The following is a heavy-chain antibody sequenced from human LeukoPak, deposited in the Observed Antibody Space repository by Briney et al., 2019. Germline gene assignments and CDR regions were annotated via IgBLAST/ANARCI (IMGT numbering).Heavy chain of an antibody. CDR2: IIPILGIA. D-gene: IGHD3-3*01. Sequence: ASVKVSCTASGGTFSSYTISWVRQAPGQGLEWMGRIIPILGIANYAQKFQGRVTITADKSTSTAYMELSSLRSEGTAVYYCASCFWSGYKSSYYYGMDVWGQGTTVTVSS. CDR3: ASCFWSGYKSSYYYGMDV. V-gene: IGHV1-69*02. CDR1: GGTFSSYT. J-gene: IGHJ6*02.